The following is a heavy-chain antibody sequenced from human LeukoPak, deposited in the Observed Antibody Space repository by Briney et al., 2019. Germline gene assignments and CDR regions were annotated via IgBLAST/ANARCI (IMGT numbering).Heavy chain of an antibody. CDR2: IYYSGST. V-gene: IGHV4-59*01. Sequence: SETLSLTCTVSGGSISSYYWSWIRQPPGKGLEWIGYIYYSGSTNYNPSLKSRVTISVDTSKNQFSLKLSSVTAADTAVYYCARGPSGYYYYGMDVWGQGTTVTVSS. J-gene: IGHJ6*02. D-gene: IGHD2-15*01. CDR3: ARGPSGYYYYGMDV. CDR1: GGSISSYY.